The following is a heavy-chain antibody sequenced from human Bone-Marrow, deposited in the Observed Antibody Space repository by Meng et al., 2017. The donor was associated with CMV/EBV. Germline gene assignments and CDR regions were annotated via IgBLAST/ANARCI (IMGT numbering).Heavy chain of an antibody. Sequence: SQTLSLTCAVYGGSFSGYYWSWIRQPPGKGLEWIGEINHSGSTNYNPSLKSRVTISVDTSKNQFSRKLSSVTASDTAVYYCARGLYYDFWSGYYLEGSGWFDPWGQGTLVTVSS. J-gene: IGHJ5*02. D-gene: IGHD3-3*01. V-gene: IGHV4-34*01. CDR3: ARGLYYDFWSGYYLEGSGWFDP. CDR2: INHSGST. CDR1: GGSFSGYY.